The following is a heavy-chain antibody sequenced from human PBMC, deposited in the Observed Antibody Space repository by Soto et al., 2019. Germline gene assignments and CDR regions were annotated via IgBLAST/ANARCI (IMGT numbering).Heavy chain of an antibody. J-gene: IGHJ3*01. CDR2: INPNSGGT. D-gene: IGHD1-26*01. CDR3: AREGPSIVIAGTPYYIDTDF. Sequence: GASVKLSCKAAGYTFTDYYIHSVRQAPAQGIEWMGWINPNSGGTNYAQKFQGWVTMTRDTSISTAYLELSRLRSDDTAVYSCAREGPSIVIAGTPYYIDTDFWG. V-gene: IGHV1-2*04. CDR1: GYTFTDYY.